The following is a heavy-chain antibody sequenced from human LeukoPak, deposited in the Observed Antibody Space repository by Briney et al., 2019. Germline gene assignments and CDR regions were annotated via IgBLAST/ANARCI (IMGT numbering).Heavy chain of an antibody. J-gene: IGHJ3*02. CDR2: IYSGGST. CDR1: GFTVSSNY. D-gene: IGHD3-10*01. CDR3: ARVPPFGELLDAFDI. V-gene: IGHV3-66*01. Sequence: PGGSLRLSCAASGFTVSSNYMSWVRQAPGKGLEWVSVIYSGGSTYYADSVKGRFTISRDNSKNTLYLQMNSLRAEDPAVYYCARVPPFGELLDAFDIWGKGTMVTVSS.